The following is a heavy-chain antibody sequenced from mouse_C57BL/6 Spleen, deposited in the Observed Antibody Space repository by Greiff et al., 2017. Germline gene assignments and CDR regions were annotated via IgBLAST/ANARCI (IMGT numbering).Heavy chain of an antibody. CDR2: IHPNSGST. Sequence: QVQLQQPGAELVKPGASVKLSCKASGYTFTSYWMHWVKQRPGQGLEWIGMIHPNSGSTNYNEKFKSKATLTVDKSSSTAYMQRSSLTSEDSAVYYCAREGGYGSSYDYYAMDYWGQGTSVTVSS. D-gene: IGHD1-1*01. V-gene: IGHV1-64*01. CDR3: AREGGYGSSYDYYAMDY. CDR1: GYTFTSYW. J-gene: IGHJ4*01.